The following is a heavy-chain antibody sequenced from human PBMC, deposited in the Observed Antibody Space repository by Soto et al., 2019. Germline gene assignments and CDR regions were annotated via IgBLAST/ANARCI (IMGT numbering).Heavy chain of an antibody. CDR3: AKTQWLVRDYYYGMDV. Sequence: PGGSLRLSCAASGFTFSSYWMSWVRQAPGKGLEWVANIKQDGSEKYYVDSVKGRLTISRDNAKNSLYLQMNSLRAEDTAVYYCAKTQWLVRDYYYGMDVWGQGTTVTVSS. CDR1: GFTFSSYW. D-gene: IGHD6-19*01. J-gene: IGHJ6*02. CDR2: IKQDGSEK. V-gene: IGHV3-7*05.